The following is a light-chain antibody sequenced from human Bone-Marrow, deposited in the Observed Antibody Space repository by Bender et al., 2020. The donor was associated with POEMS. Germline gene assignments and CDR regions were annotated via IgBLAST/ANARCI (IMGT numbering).Light chain of an antibody. CDR1: SSNIGAHA. V-gene: IGLV1-44*01. Sequence: QSVLTQPPSASGTPGQRVTISCSGGSSNIGAHAVNWYQHLPGPAPKLLLYSSHRRPSEVPDPFSGSRSGTSASLASSGLQSEDEADYYCAVWDDSLDGWVFGGGTKLTVL. J-gene: IGLJ3*02. CDR2: SSH. CDR3: AVWDDSLDGWV.